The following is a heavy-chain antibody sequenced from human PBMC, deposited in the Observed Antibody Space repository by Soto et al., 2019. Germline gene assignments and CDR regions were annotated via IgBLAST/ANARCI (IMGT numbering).Heavy chain of an antibody. V-gene: IGHV1-69*01. CDR2: IIPIFGTA. CDR1: GGTFSSYA. D-gene: IGHD6-25*01. J-gene: IGHJ5*02. CDR3: ASQAAAPNWFDP. Sequence: GGSVEVSRKASGGTFSSYAISWVRRAPGQGLEWMGGIIPIFGTANYAQKFQGRVTITADESTSTAYMELSSLRSEDTAVYYCASQAAAPNWFDPWGQGTLVTVSS.